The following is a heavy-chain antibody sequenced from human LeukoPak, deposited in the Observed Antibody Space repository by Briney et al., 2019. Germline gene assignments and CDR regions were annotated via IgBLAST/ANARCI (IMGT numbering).Heavy chain of an antibody. D-gene: IGHD6-19*01. CDR2: IIPILGIA. CDR3: ARQNGGWYYFDY. V-gene: IGHV1-69*04. Sequence: ASVKVSCKASGGTFSSYAISWVRQAPGQGLEWMGRIIPILGIANYAQKFQGRVTITADKSTSTAYMELSSLRSEDTAVYYCARQNGGWYYFDYWGQGTLVTVSS. CDR1: GGTFSSYA. J-gene: IGHJ4*02.